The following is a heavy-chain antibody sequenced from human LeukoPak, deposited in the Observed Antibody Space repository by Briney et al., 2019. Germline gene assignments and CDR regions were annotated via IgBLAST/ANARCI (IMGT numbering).Heavy chain of an antibody. CDR3: ARERGRLVGATTEWYDAFDI. Sequence: SETLSLTCTVSGGSISSGSYYWSWIRQTAGKGLEWIGRIYTSGSTNYNPSLKSRVTISVDTSKNQFSLKLSSVTAADTAVYYCARERGRLVGATTEWYDAFDIWGQGTMVTVSS. CDR1: GGSISSGSYY. D-gene: IGHD1-26*01. CDR2: IYTSGST. V-gene: IGHV4-61*02. J-gene: IGHJ3*02.